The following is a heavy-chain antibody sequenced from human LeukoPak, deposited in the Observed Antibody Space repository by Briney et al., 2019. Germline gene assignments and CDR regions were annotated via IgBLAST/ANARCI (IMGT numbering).Heavy chain of an antibody. J-gene: IGHJ6*02. Sequence: SGGSLRLSCAASGFTFDDYAMHWVRQAPGKGLEWVSGISWNSGSIGYADSVKGRFTISRDNAKNSLYLQMNSLRAEDTALYYCAKEISAYYYYYGMDVWGQGTTVTVSS. D-gene: IGHD2-15*01. CDR3: AKEISAYYYYYGMDV. V-gene: IGHV3-9*01. CDR2: ISWNSGSI. CDR1: GFTFDDYA.